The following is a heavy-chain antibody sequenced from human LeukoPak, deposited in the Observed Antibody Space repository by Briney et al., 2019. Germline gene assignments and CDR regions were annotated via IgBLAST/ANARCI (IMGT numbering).Heavy chain of an antibody. D-gene: IGHD6-19*01. J-gene: IGHJ4*02. CDR3: AKAENSGWSRGGFDY. CDR1: GGSISSYY. CDR2: IYYSGST. V-gene: IGHV4-59*01. Sequence: SETLSLTCTVSGGSISSYYWSWIRQPPGKGLEWIGYIYYSGSTNYNPSLKSRVTISVDTSKNQFSLKLSSVTAADTAVYYCAKAENSGWSRGGFDYWGQGTLVTVSS.